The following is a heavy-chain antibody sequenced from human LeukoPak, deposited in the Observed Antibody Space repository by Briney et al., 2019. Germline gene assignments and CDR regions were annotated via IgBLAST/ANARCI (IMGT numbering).Heavy chain of an antibody. D-gene: IGHD2-2*01. CDR3: ARQGCSSTSCVDY. Sequence: SETLSLTCTVSGGSINSYYWSWIRQPPGKGLEWIGYIYYSGSTNYNPSLKSRVTISVDTSKNQFSLKLSSVTAADTAVYYCARQGCSSTSCVDYWGQGTLVTVSS. V-gene: IGHV4-59*01. J-gene: IGHJ4*02. CDR2: IYYSGST. CDR1: GGSINSYY.